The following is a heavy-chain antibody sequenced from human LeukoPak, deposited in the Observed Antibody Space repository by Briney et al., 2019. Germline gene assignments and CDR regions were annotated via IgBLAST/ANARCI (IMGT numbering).Heavy chain of an antibody. CDR3: ARPKSRLSWFDP. V-gene: IGHV4-61*01. Sequence: SETLSLTCTVSGGSISSGSYYWSWIRQPPGKGLEWIGYIYYSGSTNYNPSLKSRVTISVDTSKNQFSLKLSSVTAADTAVYYCARPKSRLSWFDPWGQGTLVTVSS. CDR2: IYYSGST. J-gene: IGHJ5*02. CDR1: GGSISSGSYY.